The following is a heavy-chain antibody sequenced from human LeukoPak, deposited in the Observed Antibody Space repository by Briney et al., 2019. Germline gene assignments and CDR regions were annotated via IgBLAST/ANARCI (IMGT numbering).Heavy chain of an antibody. CDR2: IRYDGHNK. D-gene: IGHD3-22*01. CDR1: GSSFSSFG. V-gene: IGHV3-30*02. J-gene: IGHJ4*02. CDR3: AKSQNYYDNSGYYYLDY. Sequence: GGSLRLTCAASGSSFSSFGMHWVRQAPGRGLEGVTFIRYDGHNKYYADSVKGRFTISRDNSKHTLYLQMNSLRPEDTAVYYCAKSQNYYDNSGYYYLDYWGQGNLVTVSS.